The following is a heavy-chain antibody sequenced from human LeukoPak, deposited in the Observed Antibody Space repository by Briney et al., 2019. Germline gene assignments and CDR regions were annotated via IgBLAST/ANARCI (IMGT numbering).Heavy chain of an antibody. CDR1: GFTVSSNY. CDR2: IYSGGST. Sequence: GGSLRLSCAASGFTVSSNYMSWVRQAPGKGLEWVSVIYSGGSTYYADSVKGRFTISRDNSKNTLYLQMNSLRAEDTAVYYCASHYYVSYFGYWGQGTLVTVSS. D-gene: IGHD3-10*02. CDR3: ASHYYVSYFGY. V-gene: IGHV3-53*01. J-gene: IGHJ4*02.